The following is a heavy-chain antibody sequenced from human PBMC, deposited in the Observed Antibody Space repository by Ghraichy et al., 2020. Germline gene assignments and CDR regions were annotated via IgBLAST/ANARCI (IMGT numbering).Heavy chain of an antibody. V-gene: IGHV3-23*01. Sequence: GGSLRLSCVVSGFTFSSYAMSWVRQAPGKGLEWISSITSGADSTYYADSVKGRFTISRDDSKNTLFLQISSLRVEDTAVYYCAKVPLRGIIGWGQGTLVTVSS. J-gene: IGHJ4*02. D-gene: IGHD3-10*01. CDR3: AKVPLRGIIG. CDR2: ITSGADST. CDR1: GFTFSSYA.